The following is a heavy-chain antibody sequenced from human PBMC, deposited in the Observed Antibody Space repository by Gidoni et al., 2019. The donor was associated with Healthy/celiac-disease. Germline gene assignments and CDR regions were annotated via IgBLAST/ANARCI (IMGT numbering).Heavy chain of an antibody. V-gene: IGHV1-46*01. CDR3: ARVGGAYCSGGSCYSAY. Sequence: QVQLVQSGAEVKKPGASVKVSCKAAGYTFTSYSMHWVRQAPGQGLEWMGIINPSGGSTSYAQKFQGRVTMTRDTSTSTVYMELSSLRSEDTAVYYCARVGGAYCSGGSCYSAYWGQGTLVTVSS. J-gene: IGHJ4*02. D-gene: IGHD2-15*01. CDR2: INPSGGST. CDR1: GYTFTSYS.